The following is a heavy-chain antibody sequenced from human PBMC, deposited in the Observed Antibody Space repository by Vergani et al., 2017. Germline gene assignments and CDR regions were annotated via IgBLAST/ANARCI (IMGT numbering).Heavy chain of an antibody. V-gene: IGHV5-10-1*01. CDR2: IDPSDSYT. Sequence: EVQLVQSGAEVKKPGESLRISCKGSGYSFTSYWISWVRQMPGKGLEWMGRIDPSDSYTNYSPSFQGHVTISPDKSISTAYLQWSSLKASDTAIYYCARTTQTSYDILTGYYVPWGQGTLVTVSS. D-gene: IGHD3-9*01. CDR1: GYSFTSYW. J-gene: IGHJ5*02. CDR3: ARTTQTSYDILTGYYVP.